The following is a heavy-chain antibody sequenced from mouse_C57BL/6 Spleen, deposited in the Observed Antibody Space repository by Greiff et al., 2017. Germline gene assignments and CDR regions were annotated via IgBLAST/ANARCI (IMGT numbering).Heavy chain of an antibody. V-gene: IGHV5-17*01. CDR1: GFTFSDYG. Sequence: EVHLVESGGGLVKPGGSLKLSCAASGFTFSDYGMHWVRQAPEKGLEWVAYISSGSSTIYYADTVKGRFTISRDNAKNTLFLQMTSLRSEDTAMYYCAATVVATGFDYWGQGTTLTVSS. CDR3: AATVVATGFDY. J-gene: IGHJ2*01. CDR2: ISSGSSTI. D-gene: IGHD1-1*01.